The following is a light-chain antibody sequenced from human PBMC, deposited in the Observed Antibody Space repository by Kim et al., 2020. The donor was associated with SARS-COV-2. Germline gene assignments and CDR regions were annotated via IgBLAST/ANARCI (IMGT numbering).Light chain of an antibody. CDR2: GAS. CDR1: QSISSN. V-gene: IGKV3-15*01. J-gene: IGKJ2*01. Sequence: SPGERATLSCRASQSISSNVAWYQQKPGQSPRLLIYGASTRATGIPVRFSGSGSGTEFTLTISSLQSEDFAVYYCQQYNNWPPMYTFGQGTKLEIK. CDR3: QQYNNWPPMYT.